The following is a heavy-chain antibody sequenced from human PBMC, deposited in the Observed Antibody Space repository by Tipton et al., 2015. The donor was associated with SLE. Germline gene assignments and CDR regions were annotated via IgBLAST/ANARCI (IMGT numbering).Heavy chain of an antibody. Sequence: TLSLTCTVSGGSISSNRYYWGWIRQPPGKGLEWIGTIYYSGSTYYNPSLKNRVSLSVDTSKNQFSLKLSSVSAADTAVYYCARAREQLALDAFDIWGQGTMVTVSS. J-gene: IGHJ3*02. V-gene: IGHV4-39*07. D-gene: IGHD6-6*01. CDR2: IYYSGST. CDR3: ARAREQLALDAFDI. CDR1: GGSISSNRYY.